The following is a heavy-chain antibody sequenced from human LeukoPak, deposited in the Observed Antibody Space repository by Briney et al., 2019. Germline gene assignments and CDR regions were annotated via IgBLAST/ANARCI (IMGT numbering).Heavy chain of an antibody. J-gene: IGHJ6*03. CDR3: ARGGIAARPYYYYMDV. V-gene: IGHV1-46*01. CDR1: GYTFTSYR. CDR2: IDPSGGTT. D-gene: IGHD6-6*01. Sequence: ASVKVSCKASGYTFTSYRMHWVRQAPGQGLEWMGIIDPSGGTTSYAQKFQGRVTMTRDTSTSTVYMELSSLRSEDTAVYYCARGGIAARPYYYYMDVWGKGTTVTVSS.